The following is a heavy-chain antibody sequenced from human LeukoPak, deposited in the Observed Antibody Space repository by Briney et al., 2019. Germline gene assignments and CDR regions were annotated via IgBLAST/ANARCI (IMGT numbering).Heavy chain of an antibody. CDR1: GYSISSGYY. V-gene: IGHV4-38-2*02. CDR3: ARDGRSSNWYGNKWFDP. J-gene: IGHJ5*02. D-gene: IGHD6-13*01. Sequence: SETLSLTCTVSGYSISSGYYWGWIRQPPGKGLEWIGSIYHSGSTYYNPSLKSRVTISVDTSKNQFSLQLNSVTPEDTALYYCARDGRSSNWYGNKWFDPWGQGTLVTVSS. CDR2: IYHSGST.